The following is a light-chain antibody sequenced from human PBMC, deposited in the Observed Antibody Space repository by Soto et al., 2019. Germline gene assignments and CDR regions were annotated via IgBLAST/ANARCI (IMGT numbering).Light chain of an antibody. J-gene: IGKJ1*01. V-gene: IGKV3-15*01. CDR2: GAS. Sequence: EIVMTQSPDTLSVSPGERATISCRASQTLNINLAWYQQKPGQAPRLLIYGASTRATCFPARFSGSGSGTVFTLTITNLQPEDSAVYYCQQYSDGLTFGQGTKV. CDR1: QTLNIN. CDR3: QQYSDGLT.